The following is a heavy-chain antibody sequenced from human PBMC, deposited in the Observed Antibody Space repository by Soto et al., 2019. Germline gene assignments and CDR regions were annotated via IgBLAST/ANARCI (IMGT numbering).Heavy chain of an antibody. CDR3: ARDRVGCISTSCIPSPVMDV. D-gene: IGHD2-2*01. CDR1: GYTFTTYD. J-gene: IGHJ6*02. V-gene: IGHV1-18*01. CDR2: ISTYNGNT. Sequence: GASVKVSCKASGYTFTTYDISWVRQAPGQGLEWMGRISTYNGNTNYPQSLQGRLTMTTDTSTTTAYMELRSLRSDDTAVYYCARDRVGCISTSCIPSPVMDVWGQGTTVTVSS.